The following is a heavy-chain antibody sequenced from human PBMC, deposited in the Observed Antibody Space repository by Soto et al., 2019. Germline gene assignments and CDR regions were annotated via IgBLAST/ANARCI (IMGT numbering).Heavy chain of an antibody. D-gene: IGHD2-15*01. Sequence: GGSLRLSCAASGFTFGSYWMSWVRQAPGKGLEWVANIKQDGSEKYYVDSVKGRFTISRDNAKNSLYLQMNSLRAEDTAVYYCAREGRAYYYYYMDVWGKGTTVTVSS. V-gene: IGHV3-7*01. CDR3: AREGRAYYYYYMDV. CDR2: IKQDGSEK. CDR1: GFTFGSYW. J-gene: IGHJ6*03.